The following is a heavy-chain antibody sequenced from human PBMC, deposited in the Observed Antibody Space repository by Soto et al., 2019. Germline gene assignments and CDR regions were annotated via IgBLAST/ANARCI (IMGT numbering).Heavy chain of an antibody. J-gene: IGHJ5*02. CDR2: ISGSGGST. D-gene: IGHD6-13*01. Sequence: EVQLLESGGGLVQPGGSLRLSCAASGFTFSSYAMSWVRQAPGKGLEWVSAISGSGGSTYYADSVKGRFTISRDNSKNTLYLQMNSLRAEDTAVYYCAKQHETIAAAGPTWFDPLGQGTLVTVSS. CDR1: GFTFSSYA. V-gene: IGHV3-23*01. CDR3: AKQHETIAAAGPTWFDP.